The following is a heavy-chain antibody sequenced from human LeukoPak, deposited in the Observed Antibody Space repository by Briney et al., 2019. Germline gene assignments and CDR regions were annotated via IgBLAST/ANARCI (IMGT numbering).Heavy chain of an antibody. CDR1: GSTFSRYA. Sequence: AGGSLRLSCSASGSTFSRYAMHWVRQAPGKGLEHVSVISSNGGSTYYADSVKGRFTISRDNSKNTLYLQMSSLRAEDTAVYYCVKAYYDFWSAYANWFDPWGQGTLVTVSS. D-gene: IGHD3-3*01. V-gene: IGHV3-64D*09. J-gene: IGHJ5*02. CDR3: VKAYYDFWSAYANWFDP. CDR2: ISSNGGST.